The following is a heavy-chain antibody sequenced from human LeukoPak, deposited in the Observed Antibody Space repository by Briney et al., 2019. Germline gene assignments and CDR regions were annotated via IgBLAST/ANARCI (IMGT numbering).Heavy chain of an antibody. D-gene: IGHD3-10*01. CDR3: AIGGSGSYFSFEHDN. CDR1: GGTFSSYG. CDR2: ISAYNGNT. V-gene: IGHV1-18*01. Sequence: ASVKVSCKASGGTFSSYGISWVRQAPGQGLEWMGWISAYNGNTNYAQKLQGRVTMTTDTSTSTAYMELSSLRSEDTAVYYCAIGGSGSYFSFEHDNWGQGTLVTVSS. J-gene: IGHJ4*02.